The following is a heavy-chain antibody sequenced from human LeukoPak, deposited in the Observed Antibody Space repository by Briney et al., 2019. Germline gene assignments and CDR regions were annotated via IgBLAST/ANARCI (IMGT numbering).Heavy chain of an antibody. V-gene: IGHV4-59*01. Sequence: SETLSLTCTVSGGSISSYYWSWIRQPPGKGLEWIGYICYSGSTNYNPSLKSRVTISVDTSKNQFSLKLSSVTAADTAVYYCARQRGDYFDAFDIWGQGTMVTVSS. J-gene: IGHJ3*02. CDR3: ARQRGDYFDAFDI. CDR2: ICYSGST. CDR1: GGSISSYY. D-gene: IGHD4-17*01.